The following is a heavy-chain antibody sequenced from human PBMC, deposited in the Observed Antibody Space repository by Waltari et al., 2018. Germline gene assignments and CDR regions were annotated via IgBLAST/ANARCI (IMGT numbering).Heavy chain of an antibody. Sequence: SSVKVSCKASGGTFSSYAISWVRQAPGQGLEWMGRIIPIFGTANYAQKFQCRVTITADKSTSTAYMELSSLRSEDTAVYYCARDFYGDEAGYWGQGTLVTVSS. CDR2: IIPIFGTA. CDR3: ARDFYGDEAGY. J-gene: IGHJ4*02. CDR1: GGTFSSYA. V-gene: IGHV1-69*06. D-gene: IGHD4-17*01.